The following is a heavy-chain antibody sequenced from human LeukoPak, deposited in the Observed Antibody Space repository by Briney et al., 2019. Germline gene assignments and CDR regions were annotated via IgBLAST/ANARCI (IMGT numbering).Heavy chain of an antibody. D-gene: IGHD2-21*02. CDR3: ARGVTARGFYYYMDI. CDR2: MNPNSGNT. J-gene: IGHJ6*03. CDR1: GYTFTSYD. V-gene: IGHV1-8*01. Sequence: ASVKVSCKASGYTFTSYDINWVRQATGQGLEWMGWMNPNSGNTGYAQKFQGRVTMTRDTSISTAYMELSRLTSDDTAVYSCARGVTARGFYYYMDIWGKGTTVTISS.